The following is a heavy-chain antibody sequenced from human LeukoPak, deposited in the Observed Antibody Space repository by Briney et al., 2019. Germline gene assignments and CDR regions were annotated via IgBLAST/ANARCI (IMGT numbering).Heavy chain of an antibody. CDR3: ARDEYSGYDSFSWAKTTFAWFDP. J-gene: IGHJ5*02. Sequence: SETLSLTCTVSGGSISSYYWSWIRQPAGKGLEWIGRIYTSGSTNYNPSLKSRVTMSVDTSKNQFSLKLSSVTAADTAVYYCARDEYSGYDSFSWAKTTFAWFDPWGQGTLVTVSS. V-gene: IGHV4-4*07. CDR1: GGSISSYY. CDR2: IYTSGST. D-gene: IGHD5-12*01.